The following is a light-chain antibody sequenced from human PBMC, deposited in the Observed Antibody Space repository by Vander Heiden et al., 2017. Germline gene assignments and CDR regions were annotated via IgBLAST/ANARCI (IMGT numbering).Light chain of an antibody. V-gene: IGKV4-1*01. Sequence: DILMTQPPDSLAVSLGERATINCKSRQSVLYSSNNGHSLAWYQHQPRQPPNLLYYWASTGRSGVANRCSSGGCRKDFTLTISSLQDEDVAVYYCQKYSSTPITFGPGTRVDIE. CDR2: WAS. CDR3: QKYSSTPIT. CDR1: QSVLYSSNNGHS. J-gene: IGKJ3*01.